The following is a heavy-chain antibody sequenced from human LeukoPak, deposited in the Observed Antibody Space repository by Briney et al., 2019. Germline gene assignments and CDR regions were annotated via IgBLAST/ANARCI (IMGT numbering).Heavy chain of an antibody. CDR2: INISGST. CDR1: GGSISSYY. Sequence: SETLSLTCTVSGGSISSYYWSWVRQPAGKALEWIGRINISGSTNYNPSLKSRVTMSVDTSKNQFSLKLSSVTAADTAVYFCARELMRRMTAIGYGRREYDYYMDVWGKGTTVTISS. V-gene: IGHV4-4*07. CDR3: ARELMRRMTAIGYGRREYDYYMDV. D-gene: IGHD2-21*02. J-gene: IGHJ6*03.